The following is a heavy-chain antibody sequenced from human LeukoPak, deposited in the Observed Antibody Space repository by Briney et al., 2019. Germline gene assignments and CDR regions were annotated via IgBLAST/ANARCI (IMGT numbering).Heavy chain of an antibody. CDR1: GFSFSNLG. D-gene: IGHD3-10*01. V-gene: IGHV3-33*01. J-gene: IGHJ5*02. CDR2: IWDDGNNK. Sequence: SGGSLRLSCAASGFSFSNLGMHWVRQAPGKRLEWVAVIWDDGNNKRYANSVNGRFTISRDNSENTLYLQMNGLTAEDTAMYYCARDSYQDYYGRFDPWGQGTLVIVSS. CDR3: ARDSYQDYYGRFDP.